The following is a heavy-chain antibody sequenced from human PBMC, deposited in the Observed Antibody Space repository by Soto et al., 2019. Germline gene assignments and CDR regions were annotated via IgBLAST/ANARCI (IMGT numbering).Heavy chain of an antibody. Sequence: GESLKISCAASGFTFSSYEMNWVRQAPGKGLEWVSYISSSGSTIYYADSVKGRFTISRDNAKNSLYLQMNSLRAEDTAVYYCANQYYYGSGSAFDIWGQGTMVTVSS. D-gene: IGHD3-10*01. J-gene: IGHJ3*02. CDR3: ANQYYYGSGSAFDI. CDR2: ISSSGSTI. V-gene: IGHV3-48*03. CDR1: GFTFSSYE.